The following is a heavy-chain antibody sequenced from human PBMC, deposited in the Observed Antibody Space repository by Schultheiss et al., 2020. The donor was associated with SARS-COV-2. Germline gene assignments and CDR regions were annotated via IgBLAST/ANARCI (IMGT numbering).Heavy chain of an antibody. Sequence: GGSLRLSCAASGFTVSSNYMSWVRQAPGKGLEWVSVIYSGGSTYYADSVKGRFTISRDNAKNSLYLQMNSLRAEDTAVYYCARDYLAFASYFDYWGQGTLVTVSS. CDR1: GFTVSSNY. V-gene: IGHV3-53*01. CDR2: IYSGGST. J-gene: IGHJ4*02. CDR3: ARDYLAFASYFDY. D-gene: IGHD3-10*01.